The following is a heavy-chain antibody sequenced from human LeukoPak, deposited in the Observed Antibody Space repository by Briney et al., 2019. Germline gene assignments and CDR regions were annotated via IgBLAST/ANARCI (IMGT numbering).Heavy chain of an antibody. Sequence: GGSLRLSCTPSGFTFSSHAMSWVRQAPGKGLEWVSGISGNGAGTYYGDSVKGRFTISRDNSKNTLYLQMNSLRAEDTAVYYCARYRYYYDNSGFFGTNLDYWGQGTLVPVSS. D-gene: IGHD3-22*01. CDR3: ARYRYYYDNSGFFGTNLDY. CDR2: ISGNGAGT. J-gene: IGHJ4*02. V-gene: IGHV3-23*02. CDR1: GFTFSSHA.